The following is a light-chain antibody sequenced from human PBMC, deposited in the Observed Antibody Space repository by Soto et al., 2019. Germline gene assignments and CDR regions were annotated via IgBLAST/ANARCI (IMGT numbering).Light chain of an antibody. CDR1: QSISTW. CDR2: EAS. V-gene: IGKV1-5*03. J-gene: IGKJ1*01. CDR3: QQYNSYWT. Sequence: DIQMTQSPSTLSASVGDRVTITCRASQSISTWLAWYQQKPGKAPKLLIYEASSLGSGVPSRFSGSGSGTEFTLTSSSLQPDDFATYYCQQYNSYWTFGQGTKVEIK.